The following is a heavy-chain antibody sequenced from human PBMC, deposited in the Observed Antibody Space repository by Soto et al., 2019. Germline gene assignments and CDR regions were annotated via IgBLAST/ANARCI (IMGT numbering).Heavy chain of an antibody. J-gene: IGHJ3*02. CDR2: INPSGGST. D-gene: IGHD3-22*01. CDR3: ARDLEDSSGPYDAFDI. V-gene: IGHV1-46*01. Sequence: ASVKVSCKESGYTFTSYYMHWVRQAPVRGLEWMGIINPSGGSTSYAQKFQGRVTMTRDTSTSTVYMELSSLRSEDTAVYYCARDLEDSSGPYDAFDIWGQGTMVTVSS. CDR1: GYTFTSYY.